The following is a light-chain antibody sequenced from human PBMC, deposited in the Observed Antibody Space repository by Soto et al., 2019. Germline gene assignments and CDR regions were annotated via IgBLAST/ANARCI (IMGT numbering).Light chain of an antibody. J-gene: IGKJ4*01. Sequence: IQMTQSPYTLSASVGDRVTITCRASQGISTWLAWYQQKPGTAPKLLIYDASSLESGVPSRFSGSGSGTEFTLTISSLQPDDYATYYCQQLNSYPLTFGGGTKVDTK. V-gene: IGKV1-5*01. CDR3: QQLNSYPLT. CDR1: QGISTW. CDR2: DAS.